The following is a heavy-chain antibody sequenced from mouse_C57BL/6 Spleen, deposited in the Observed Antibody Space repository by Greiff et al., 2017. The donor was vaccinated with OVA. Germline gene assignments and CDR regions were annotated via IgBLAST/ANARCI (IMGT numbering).Heavy chain of an antibody. CDR1: GYTFTDYE. D-gene: IGHD1-1*01. J-gene: IGHJ4*01. Sequence: VQLVESGAELVRPGASVTLSCKASGYTFTDYEMHWVKQTPVHGLEWIGAIDPETGGTAYNQKFKGKAILTADKSSSTAYMELRSLTSEDSAVYYCRNYYGSSYDYAMDYWGQGTSVTVSS. V-gene: IGHV1-15*01. CDR3: RNYYGSSYDYAMDY. CDR2: IDPETGGT.